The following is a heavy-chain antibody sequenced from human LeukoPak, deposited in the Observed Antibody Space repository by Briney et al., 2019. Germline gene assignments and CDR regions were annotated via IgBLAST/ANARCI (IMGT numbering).Heavy chain of an antibody. D-gene: IGHD6-13*01. CDR1: GFTFISYG. V-gene: IGHV3-30*18. CDR2: ISYDGSNK. Sequence: GGSLRHSCAASGFTFISYGMHWVRQATAKGLAGVAVISYDGSNKYYADSVKGRFTISRDNSKNTLYLQMSSLRAEDTAVYYCAKGPAAGTFMSGYWGQGTLVTVSS. CDR3: AKGPAAGTFMSGY. J-gene: IGHJ4*02.